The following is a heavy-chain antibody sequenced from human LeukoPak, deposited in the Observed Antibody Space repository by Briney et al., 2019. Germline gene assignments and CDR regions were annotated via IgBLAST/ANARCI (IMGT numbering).Heavy chain of an antibody. J-gene: IGHJ4*02. CDR2: IYSGGST. V-gene: IGHV3-53*01. Sequence: GGSLRLSCAASGFTVSSNYMSWVRQAPGKGLEWDSVIYSGGSTYYADSVKGRFTISRDNSKNTLYLQMNSLRAEDTAVYYCARATPAGVYYFDYWGQGTLVTVSS. CDR1: GFTVSSNY. CDR3: ARATPAGVYYFDY. D-gene: IGHD2-8*01.